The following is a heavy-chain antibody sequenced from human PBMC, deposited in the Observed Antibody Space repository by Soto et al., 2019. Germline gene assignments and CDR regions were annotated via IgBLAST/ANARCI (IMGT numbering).Heavy chain of an antibody. CDR1: GYTFTSYA. J-gene: IGHJ5*02. CDR2: INAGNGNT. V-gene: IGHV1-3*01. Sequence: ASVKVSCKASGYTFTSYAMHWVRQAPGQRLEWMGWINAGNGNTKYSQKFQGRVTITRDTSASTAYMELGSLRSEDTAVYYCARDRTMASGRNWFDPWGQGTQVTVSS. D-gene: IGHD3-10*01. CDR3: ARDRTMASGRNWFDP.